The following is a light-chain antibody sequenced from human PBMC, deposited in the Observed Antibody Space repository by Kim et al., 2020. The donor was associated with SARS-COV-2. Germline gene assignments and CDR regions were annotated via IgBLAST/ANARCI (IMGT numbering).Light chain of an antibody. CDR2: GKN. J-gene: IGLJ2*01. CDR1: SLRNYY. V-gene: IGLV3-19*01. Sequence: VSVGQTVRITCQGDSLRNYYATWYQQKPEQAAILVIYGKNSRPSGIPDRFSGTRAGNTASLTITGKQAGDDADYYCNSRDSNDNAVFGGGTKLTVL. CDR3: NSRDSNDNAV.